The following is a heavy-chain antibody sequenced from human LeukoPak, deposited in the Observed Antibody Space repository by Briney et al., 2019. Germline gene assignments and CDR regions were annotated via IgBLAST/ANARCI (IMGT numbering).Heavy chain of an antibody. D-gene: IGHD3-10*01. J-gene: IGHJ4*02. V-gene: IGHV3-48*03. CDR2: ISSSGSTI. CDR1: GFTFSSYE. CDR3: ASGGFGELFHDY. Sequence: GGSLRLSCAASGFTFSSYEMNWVRQAPGKGLEWVSYISSSGSTIYYADSVKGRFTISRDNAKNSLYLQMNSLRAEDTAVYYCASGGFGELFHDYWGQGTLVTVSS.